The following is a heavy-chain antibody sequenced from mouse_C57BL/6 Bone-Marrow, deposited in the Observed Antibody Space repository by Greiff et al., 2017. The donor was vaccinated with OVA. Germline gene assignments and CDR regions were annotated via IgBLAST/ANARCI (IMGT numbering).Heavy chain of an antibody. CDR3: TSYGNFDD. D-gene: IGHD2-1*01. CDR2: IDPANGDT. J-gene: IGHJ2*01. CDR1: GFNIKDDY. V-gene: IGHV14-4*01. Sequence: EVQLQQSGAELVRPGASVKLSCTASGFNIKDDYMHWVKQRPEQGLEWIGWIDPANGDTEYASKFQGKTTITADTSSNTAYLQLSSLTSEDTAVYYCTSYGNFDDWGQGTTLTVAA.